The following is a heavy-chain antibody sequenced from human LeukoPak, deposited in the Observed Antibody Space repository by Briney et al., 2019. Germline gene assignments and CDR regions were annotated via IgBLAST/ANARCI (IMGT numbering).Heavy chain of an antibody. V-gene: IGHV1-18*01. Sequence: ASVKVSCKASGYTFTSYGISWVRQAPGQGLEWMGWISAYNGNTNYAQKLQGRVTMTADTSTSTAYMELRSLRSDDTAVYYCARFFSAYMGTYYYYYMDVWGKGTTVTVSS. CDR3: ARFFSAYMGTYYYYYMDV. CDR2: ISAYNGNT. J-gene: IGHJ6*03. D-gene: IGHD5-12*01. CDR1: GYTFTSYG.